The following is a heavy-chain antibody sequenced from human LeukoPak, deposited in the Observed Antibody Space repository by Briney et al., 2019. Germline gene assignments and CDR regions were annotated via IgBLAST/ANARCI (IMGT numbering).Heavy chain of an antibody. D-gene: IGHD6-13*01. CDR1: GGSISSGASY. CDR2: IYYSGST. V-gene: IGHV4-31*03. Sequence: SGTLSLTCTVSGGSISSGASYWSWIRQHPGKGLEWIGYIYYSGSTYYNPSLKSRVTISVDTSKNQFSLKLSSVTAADTAVYYCARVTSAAGTPDYWGQGTLVTVSS. J-gene: IGHJ4*02. CDR3: ARVTSAAGTPDY.